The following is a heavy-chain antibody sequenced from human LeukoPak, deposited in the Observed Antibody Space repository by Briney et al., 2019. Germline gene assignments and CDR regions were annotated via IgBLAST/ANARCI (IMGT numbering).Heavy chain of an antibody. CDR1: GDSVSSNSVA. V-gene: IGHV6-1*01. D-gene: IGHD5-18*01. J-gene: IGHJ4*02. Sequence: SQTLSLTCAISGDSVSSNSVAWNWIRQSPSRGLEWLGRTYYRSKWYSDYAVSVKSRITINPDPSKNQFSLQLNSVTPEDTAVYYCARTPSDTAMVDCWGQGTLVTVSS. CDR3: ARTPSDTAMVDC. CDR2: TYYRSKWYS.